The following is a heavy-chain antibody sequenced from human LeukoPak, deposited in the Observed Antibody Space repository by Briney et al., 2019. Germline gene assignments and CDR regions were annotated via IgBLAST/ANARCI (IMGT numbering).Heavy chain of an antibody. CDR3: ATITIFGVVTLGAFDI. J-gene: IGHJ3*02. CDR2: IYYSGST. Sequence: SETLSLTCTVSGGSISSSSYYWGWIRQPPGKGLEWIGGIYYSGSTYYNPSLKSRVTISVDTSKNQFTLKLSSVTAADTAVYYCATITIFGVVTLGAFDIWGQGTMVTVSS. D-gene: IGHD3-3*01. V-gene: IGHV4-39*01. CDR1: GGSISSSSYY.